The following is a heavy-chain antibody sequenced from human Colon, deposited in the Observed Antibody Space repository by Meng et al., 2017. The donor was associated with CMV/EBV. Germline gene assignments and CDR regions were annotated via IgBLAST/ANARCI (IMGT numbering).Heavy chain of an antibody. CDR1: GFDFSYYW. CDR3: VRILGFCSSTSCPGGDY. J-gene: IGHJ4*02. D-gene: IGHD2-2*01. CDR2: INRDGTAQ. Sequence: GGSLRLSCETSGFDFSYYWMTWVRQAPGKGPEWVATINRDGTAQWYVDSVKGRFTISRDNAKKTLFLEVNSLRSEDTAVYYCVRILGFCSSTSCPGGDYWGQGRLVTVSS. V-gene: IGHV3-7*01.